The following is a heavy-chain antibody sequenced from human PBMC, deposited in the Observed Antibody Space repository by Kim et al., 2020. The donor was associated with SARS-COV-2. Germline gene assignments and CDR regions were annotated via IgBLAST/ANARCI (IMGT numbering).Heavy chain of an antibody. V-gene: IGHV3-72*01. J-gene: IGHJ6*02. CDR1: GFTFSDHY. CDR2: TRNKANSYTT. Sequence: GGSLRLSCAASGFTFSDHYMDWVRQAPGKGLEWVGRTRNKANSYTTEYAASVKGRFTISRDDSKNSLYLQMNSLKTEDTAVYYCARGTSGSWYYYYGMDVWGQGTPVTVSS. CDR3: ARGTSGSWYYYYGMDV. D-gene: IGHD6-19*01.